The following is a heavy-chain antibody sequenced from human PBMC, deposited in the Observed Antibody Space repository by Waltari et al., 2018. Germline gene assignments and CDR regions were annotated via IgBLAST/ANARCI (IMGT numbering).Heavy chain of an antibody. CDR1: GFTLRSNH. CDR2: IYAAGST. CDR3: ATARDEETAMVYFDH. J-gene: IGHJ4*02. D-gene: IGHD5-18*01. Sequence: EVQLVESGGALVHPGGSLRLSCAASGFTLRSNHMAGVRQAPGKGLEWVSIIYAAGSTYYADSVMGRFTISRDNSKNTLHLQMNSLRSEDTAIYYCATARDEETAMVYFDHWGEGSLVSVSS. V-gene: IGHV3-66*02.